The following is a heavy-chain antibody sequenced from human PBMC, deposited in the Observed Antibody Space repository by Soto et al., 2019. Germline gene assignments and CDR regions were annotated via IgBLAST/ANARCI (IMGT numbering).Heavy chain of an antibody. V-gene: IGHV3-23*01. Sequence: EVQLLESGGGLVQPGGSLRLSCAASGFTFSSYAMSWVRQAPGKGLEWVSAISGSGGSTYYADSVKGRFTISRDNSKNTLYLQMNSLRAEDTAVYYCAGGDWLLYRPRRMAWLDPWGQGTLVTVSS. D-gene: IGHD3-3*01. CDR2: ISGSGGST. J-gene: IGHJ5*02. CDR1: GFTFSSYA. CDR3: AGGDWLLYRPRRMAWLDP.